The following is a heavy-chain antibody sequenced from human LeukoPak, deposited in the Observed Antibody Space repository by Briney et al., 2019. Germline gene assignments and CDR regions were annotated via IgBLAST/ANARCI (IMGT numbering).Heavy chain of an antibody. CDR2: IIPIFGTA. J-gene: IGHJ5*02. V-gene: IGHV1-69*05. D-gene: IGHD3-3*01. Sequence: GSSVKVSCKASGGTFSSYAISWVRQAPGQGLEWMGGIIPIFGTANYAQEFQGRVTITTDESTSTAYMELSSLRSEDTAVYYCARDIVETIFGVVGSFNWFDPWGQGTLVTVSS. CDR1: GGTFSSYA. CDR3: ARDIVETIFGVVGSFNWFDP.